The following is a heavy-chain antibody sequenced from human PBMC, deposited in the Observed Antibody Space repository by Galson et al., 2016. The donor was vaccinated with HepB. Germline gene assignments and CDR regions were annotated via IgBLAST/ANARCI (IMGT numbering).Heavy chain of an antibody. J-gene: IGHJ6*03. CDR2: ITSISSYI. V-gene: IGHV3-21*01. D-gene: IGHD3-10*01. CDR3: ASDSLVVSRGVIYYMDG. CDR1: GFTFSSYS. Sequence: SLRLSCAASGFTFSSYSMNWVRQAPGKGLEWVSSITSISSYIYYAESVKGRFTISRDNAKNSLYLQMNSLKVEDTAVYYCASDSLVVSRGVIYYMDGWGKGTTVTVSS.